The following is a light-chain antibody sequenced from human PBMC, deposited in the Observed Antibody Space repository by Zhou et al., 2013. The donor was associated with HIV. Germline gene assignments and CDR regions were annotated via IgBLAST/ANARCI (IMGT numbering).Light chain of an antibody. CDR3: QQYGRSPWT. CDR1: QSVNGHY. Sequence: EIVMTQSPTTLSVTPGERATLSCRASQSVNGHYLAWYQQKPGQALRLLIYGASTRATGIPGRFSGSGSGTDFTLTISRLEPEDFAVYFCQQYGRSPWTFGQGTKVEIK. CDR2: GAS. V-gene: IGKV3-20*01. J-gene: IGKJ1*01.